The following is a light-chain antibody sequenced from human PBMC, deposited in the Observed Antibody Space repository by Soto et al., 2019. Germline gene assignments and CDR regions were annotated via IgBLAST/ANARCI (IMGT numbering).Light chain of an antibody. J-gene: IGLJ3*02. V-gene: IGLV1-40*01. CDR1: SSNIGAGYD. Sequence: QAVVTQPPSVSGAPGQRVTISCTGSSSNIGAGYDVHWYQQLPGTAPKLLIYGNSNRPSGVPDRLSGSKSGTSASLAITGRQAEDEADYYCQSYDSSLSGWVFGGGTKLTVL. CDR2: GNS. CDR3: QSYDSSLSGWV.